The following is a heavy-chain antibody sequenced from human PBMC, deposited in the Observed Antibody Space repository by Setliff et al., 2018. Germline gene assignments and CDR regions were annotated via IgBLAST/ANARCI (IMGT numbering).Heavy chain of an antibody. CDR2: ISAYKGNT. V-gene: IGHV1-18*01. J-gene: IGHJ6*03. Sequence: ASVKVSCKASGYTFNIYGISWVRQAPGQGLEWMGWISAYKGNTNYAQKFQGRVTMTTDTSTSTAYMELRSLRSDDTAVYYCARGVTIFGVVAYYYYYYYMDVWGKGTTVTVSS. CDR1: GYTFNIYG. CDR3: ARGVTIFGVVAYYYYYYYMDV. D-gene: IGHD3-3*01.